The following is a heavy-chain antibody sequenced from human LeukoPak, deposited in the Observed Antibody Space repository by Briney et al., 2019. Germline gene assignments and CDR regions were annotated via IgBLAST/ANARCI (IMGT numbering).Heavy chain of an antibody. CDR2: IWHDGSHK. V-gene: IGHV3-33*01. J-gene: IGHJ4*02. CDR3: ARELFGSGSYPDY. D-gene: IGHD3-10*01. CDR1: GFAFNTYA. Sequence: GGSLRLSCAASGFAFNTYAMHWVRQAPGKGVECGTRIWHDGSHKFYIDSVRGRFTISRDNSRNTVYLQMNGLRAEDTAVYYCARELFGSGSYPDYWGQGTLVTVSS.